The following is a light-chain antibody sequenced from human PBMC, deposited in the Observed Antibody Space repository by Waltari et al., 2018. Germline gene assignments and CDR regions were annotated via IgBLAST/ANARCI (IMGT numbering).Light chain of an antibody. V-gene: IGKV3-15*01. Sequence: EIVMTQSPATLSVSPGEGATLSCRASQSISSNLAWYQQKPGQAHRLLIFGASTRAAGIPARFSGSESGTYFTLTISSLQAEDVAIYFCQHYNEQPLTFGGGTKVEIK. CDR2: GAS. CDR1: QSISSN. CDR3: QHYNEQPLT. J-gene: IGKJ4*01.